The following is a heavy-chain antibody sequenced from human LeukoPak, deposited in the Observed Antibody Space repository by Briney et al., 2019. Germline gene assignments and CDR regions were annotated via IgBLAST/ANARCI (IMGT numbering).Heavy chain of an antibody. CDR3: ARDPKHWYYFDF. V-gene: IGHV3-11*06. Sequence: GGSLRLSWAASGFSFSDYYMSWIRQAPGKGLEWLSYISSSSYSTNYADSVKGRFTISRDNAKNSLYLQMNSLRAEDTAVYYCARDPKHWYYFDFWGQGTLVTVSS. D-gene: IGHD2-8*02. J-gene: IGHJ4*02. CDR2: ISSSSYST. CDR1: GFSFSDYY.